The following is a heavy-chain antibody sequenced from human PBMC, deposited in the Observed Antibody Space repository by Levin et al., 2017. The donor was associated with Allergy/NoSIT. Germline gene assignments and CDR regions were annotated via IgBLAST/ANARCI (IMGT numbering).Heavy chain of an antibody. V-gene: IGHV3-74*01. Sequence: GGSLRLSCAASGFTFSSYWMHWVRQAPGKGLVWVSRIDFDGSTTTYADSVKGRFTISRDNAKNTLYLQMNSLRAEDTAVYYCARAFCSGGSGYFKDWGQGALVTVSS. J-gene: IGHJ4*02. CDR2: IDFDGSTT. CDR1: GFTFSSYW. CDR3: ARAFCSGGSGYFKD. D-gene: IGHD2-15*01.